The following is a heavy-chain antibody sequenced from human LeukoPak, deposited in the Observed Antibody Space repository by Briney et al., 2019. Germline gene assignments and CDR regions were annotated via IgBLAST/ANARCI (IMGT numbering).Heavy chain of an antibody. CDR1: GDSIGSGTYY. V-gene: IGHV4-61*01. J-gene: IGHJ4*02. CDR3: ARIYCTSTRCFDY. Sequence: SETLSLTCSVSGDSIGSGTYYWGWIRQPPGKGLEWIGYIHYSGSTNYNPSLTSRVTISVDTSKSQFSLNMSSVTAADTAVYYCARIYCTSTRCFDYWGQGTLVTVSS. D-gene: IGHD2-2*01. CDR2: IHYSGST.